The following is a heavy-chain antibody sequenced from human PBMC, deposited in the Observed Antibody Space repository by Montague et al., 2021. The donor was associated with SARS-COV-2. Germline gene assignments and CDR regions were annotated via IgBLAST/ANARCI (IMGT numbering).Heavy chain of an antibody. CDR2: IYHSGST. Sequence: SETLSLTCTVSGYSISSGYYCCWIRQPPGKGLEWIGSIYHSGSTYYNPSLNSRVTISVDTSNNHFSLQLSSVTAADTAVYYCARDVRYYDCWSGRAQPSPDYWGQGTLVTVSS. D-gene: IGHD3-3*01. V-gene: IGHV4-38-2*02. J-gene: IGHJ4*02. CDR1: GYSISSGYY. CDR3: ARDVRYYDCWSGRAQPSPDY.